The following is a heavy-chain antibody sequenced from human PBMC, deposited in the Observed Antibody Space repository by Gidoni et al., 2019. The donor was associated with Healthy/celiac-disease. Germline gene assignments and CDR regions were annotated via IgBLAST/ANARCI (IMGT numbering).Heavy chain of an antibody. V-gene: IGHV3-21*01. D-gene: IGHD2-21*02. Sequence: EVQLVESGGGLVKPGGSLRLSCPASGFTFSSYSMNWVRQAPGKGLEWVSSISSSSSYIYYADSVKGRFTISRDNAKNSLYLQMNSLRAEDTAVYYCASGDDYDAFDIWGQGTMVTVSS. CDR2: ISSSSSYI. CDR3: ASGDDYDAFDI. CDR1: GFTFSSYS. J-gene: IGHJ3*02.